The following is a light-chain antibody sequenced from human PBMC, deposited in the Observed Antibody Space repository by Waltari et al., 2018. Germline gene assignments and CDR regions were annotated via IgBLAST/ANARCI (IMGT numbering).Light chain of an antibody. CDR3: MQALQTPYT. CDR2: MGS. V-gene: IGKV2-28*01. J-gene: IGKJ2*01. Sequence: DIVMTQSPLSLPVTPGEPASISCRSSQSLLLSNGYNFLHWYLQKPGQSPQLLIYMGSNRASGVPDRFSGSGSGTDFILKITRVEAEDVGVYYCMQALQTPYTFGQGTKLEIK. CDR1: QSLLLSNGYNF.